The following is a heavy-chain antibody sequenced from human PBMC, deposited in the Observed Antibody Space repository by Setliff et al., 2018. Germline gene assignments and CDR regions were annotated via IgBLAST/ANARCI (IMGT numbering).Heavy chain of an antibody. J-gene: IGHJ4*02. Sequence: LRLSCTASGFTFGDYTMSWVRQAPGKGLEWVGFIRSKESGGTTEYAASVKGRITISRDDSKSIAYLQMNSLKSEDTAVYYCSREWAFDYWGQGTLVTVSS. CDR3: SREWAFDY. V-gene: IGHV3-49*04. CDR2: IRSKESGGTT. CDR1: GFTFGDYT.